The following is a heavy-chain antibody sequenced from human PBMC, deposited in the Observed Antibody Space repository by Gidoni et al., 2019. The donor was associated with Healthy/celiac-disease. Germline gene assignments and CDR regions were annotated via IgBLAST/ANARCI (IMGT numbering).Heavy chain of an antibody. CDR2: IYPGDSDT. V-gene: IGHV5-51*01. J-gene: IGHJ4*02. CDR3: ARRWDSGSYWGYYFDY. Sequence: EVQLVQSGAEVKKHGESLKISCKGSGYSFTSYWIGWVRQMPGKGLEWMGIIYPGDSDTRYSPSFQGQVTISADKSISTAYLQWSSLKASDTAMYYCARRWDSGSYWGYYFDYWGQGTLVTVSS. CDR1: GYSFTSYW. D-gene: IGHD1-26*01.